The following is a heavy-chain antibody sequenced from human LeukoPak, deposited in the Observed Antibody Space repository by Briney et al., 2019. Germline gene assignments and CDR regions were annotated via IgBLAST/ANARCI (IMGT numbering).Heavy chain of an antibody. V-gene: IGHV3-11*04. J-gene: IGHJ2*01. D-gene: IGHD3-10*01. CDR3: ARAGDRWYFDL. Sequence: GGSLRLSSAASGFTLSDYYMSWIRQAPGKGLEWVSYISSSGATTYYPDSVKGRFTISRDNTKNSLFLQMNSLRAEDTAVYYCARAGDRWYFDLWGRGTLVTVSS. CDR2: ISSSGATT. CDR1: GFTLSDYY.